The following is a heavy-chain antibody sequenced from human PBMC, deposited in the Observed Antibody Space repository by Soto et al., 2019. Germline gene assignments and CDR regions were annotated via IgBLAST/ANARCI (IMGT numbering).Heavy chain of an antibody. CDR3: ARGRYCSGGSCYFYYYFGMDV. D-gene: IGHD2-15*01. Sequence: QVQLVQSGAEVKKPGSSVKVSCKASGGTFSSYAISWVRQAPGQGLEWMGGIIPIFGTANYAQKFQGRVTITADESTSTAYMELSSLSSEDTAVYYCARGRYCSGGSCYFYYYFGMDVWGQGTTVTVSS. V-gene: IGHV1-69*01. CDR2: IIPIFGTA. CDR1: GGTFSSYA. J-gene: IGHJ6*02.